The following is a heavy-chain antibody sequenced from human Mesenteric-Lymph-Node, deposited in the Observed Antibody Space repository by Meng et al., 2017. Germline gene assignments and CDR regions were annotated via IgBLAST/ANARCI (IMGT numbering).Heavy chain of an antibody. J-gene: IGHJ6*02. V-gene: IGHV3-11*04. CDR3: ARSLVLYYYYGMDV. Sequence: GESLKISCAASGFTFSDYYMSWIRQAPGKGLEWVSYISSSGSTIYYADSVKGRFTISRDNAKNSLYLQMNSLRAEDTAVYYCARSLVLYYYYGMDVWGQGTTVTVSS. CDR1: GFTFSDYY. CDR2: ISSSGSTI. D-gene: IGHD3-9*01.